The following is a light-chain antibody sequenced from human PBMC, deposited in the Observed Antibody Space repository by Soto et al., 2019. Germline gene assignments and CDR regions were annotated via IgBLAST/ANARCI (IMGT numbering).Light chain of an antibody. CDR3: SSFTSSSTYV. CDR1: SSDVGGYNF. Sequence: QSALAQPASVSGSPGQSITISCTGTSSDVGGYNFVSWYQQHPGKAPKLMIYDLTYRSSGVSYRFSGSKSGNTASLTISGLQAEDDADYYSSSFTSSSTYVFGTGTKLTVL. CDR2: DLT. V-gene: IGLV2-14*03. J-gene: IGLJ1*01.